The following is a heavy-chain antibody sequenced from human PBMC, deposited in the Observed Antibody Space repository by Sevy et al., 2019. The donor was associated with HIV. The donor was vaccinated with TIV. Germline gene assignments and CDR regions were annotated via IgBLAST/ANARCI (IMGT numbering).Heavy chain of an antibody. D-gene: IGHD2-15*01. CDR3: TRLPLSYSGGSCHGT. CDR2: IRSKANSYAT. V-gene: IGHV3-73*01. Sequence: GGSLRLSCAASGFTFSGSAMHWVRQASGKGLEWVGRIRSKANSYATAYAASVKGRFTISRDDSKNTAYLQMNSLKTEDTAVYYCTRLPLSYSGGSCHGTWGQGTLVTVSS. J-gene: IGHJ5*02. CDR1: GFTFSGSA.